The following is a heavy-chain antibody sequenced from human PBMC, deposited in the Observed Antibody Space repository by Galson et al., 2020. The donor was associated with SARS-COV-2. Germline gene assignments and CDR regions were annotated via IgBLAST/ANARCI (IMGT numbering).Heavy chain of an antibody. J-gene: IGHJ4*02. D-gene: IGHD3-10*01. CDR2: ISYDGSNK. V-gene: IGHV3-30-3*01. CDR1: GFTFSSYA. Sequence: GESLKISCAASGFTFSSYAMHWVRQAPGKGLEWVAVISYDGSNKYYADSVKGRFTISRDNSKNTLYLQMNSLRAEDTAVYYCASPQGDYYYGSGRGLAGVFDYWGQGTLVTVSS. CDR3: ASPQGDYYYGSGRGLAGVFDY.